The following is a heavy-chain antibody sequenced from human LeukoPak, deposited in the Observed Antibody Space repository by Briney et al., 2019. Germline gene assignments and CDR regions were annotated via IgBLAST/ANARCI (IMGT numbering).Heavy chain of an antibody. CDR1: GFTFDRHA. CDR2: IDIGGGTT. D-gene: IGHD1-26*01. J-gene: IGHJ3*01. Sequence: TGGSLRLSCAASGFTFDRHAMCWVRQAPGKGLEWVSSIDIGGGTTYYADSVKGRFTISRDNSKNTLYLQMDSLRVEDTAVYYCARYPVGAGLPDAFDVWGQGTRVTVSS. V-gene: IGHV3-23*01. CDR3: ARYPVGAGLPDAFDV.